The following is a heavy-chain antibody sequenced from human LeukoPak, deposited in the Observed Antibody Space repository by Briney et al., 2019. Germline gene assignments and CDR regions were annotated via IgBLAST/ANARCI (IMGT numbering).Heavy chain of an antibody. D-gene: IGHD5-12*01. V-gene: IGHV1-18*01. CDR1: GYTFTSYG. Sequence: GASVKVSCKASGYTFTSYGISWVRQAPGQGLEWMGWISAYNGNTNYAQKLQGRVIMTTDTSTSTAYMELRSLRSDDTAVYYCARDTAYSGYADFDYWGQGTLVTVSS. CDR2: ISAYNGNT. J-gene: IGHJ4*02. CDR3: ARDTAYSGYADFDY.